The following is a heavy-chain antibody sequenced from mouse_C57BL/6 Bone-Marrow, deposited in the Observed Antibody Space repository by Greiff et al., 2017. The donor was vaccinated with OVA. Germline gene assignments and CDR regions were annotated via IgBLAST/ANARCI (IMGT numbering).Heavy chain of an antibody. CDR3: ARSHYYYGSSYDY. D-gene: IGHD1-1*01. CDR1: GFTFSDYG. CDR2: ISSGSSTI. V-gene: IGHV5-17*01. J-gene: IGHJ2*01. Sequence: EVKLMESGGGLVKPGGSLKLSCAASGFTFSDYGMHWVRQAPEKGLEWVAYISSGSSTIYYADTVKGRFTISRDNAKNTLFLLMTSLRSEDTAMYYCARSHYYYGSSYDYWGQGTTLTVSS.